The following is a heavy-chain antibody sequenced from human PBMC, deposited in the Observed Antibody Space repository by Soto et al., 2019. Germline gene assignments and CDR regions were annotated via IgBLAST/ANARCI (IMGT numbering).Heavy chain of an antibody. D-gene: IGHD6-19*01. J-gene: IGHJ4*02. CDR3: ARGGYSRGWSFDY. V-gene: IGHV3-23*01. Sequence: PGGSLRLSCAASGFTFSNYAMSWVRQAPGTGLKWVSTISGSGDDTYYADSVKGRFTTSRDNSKSALYLQISSLRAEDTAVFYCARGGYSRGWSFDYWGQGTLVTVSS. CDR2: ISGSGDDT. CDR1: GFTFSNYA.